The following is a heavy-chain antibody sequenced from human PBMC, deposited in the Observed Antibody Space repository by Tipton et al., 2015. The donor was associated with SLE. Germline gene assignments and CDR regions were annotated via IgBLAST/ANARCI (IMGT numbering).Heavy chain of an antibody. J-gene: IGHJ6*02. Sequence: SLRLSCAASGFTFSIYWMSWVRQAPGKGLEWVANINQDGSEKYYVDSVKGRFTISRDNARNSLYLQMNSLRAEDTAVYYCARDGRITMVRGVIGTYYYYGMDVWGQGTTVTVSS. D-gene: IGHD3-10*01. V-gene: IGHV3-7*01. CDR1: GFTFSIYW. CDR2: INQDGSEK. CDR3: ARDGRITMVRGVIGTYYYYGMDV.